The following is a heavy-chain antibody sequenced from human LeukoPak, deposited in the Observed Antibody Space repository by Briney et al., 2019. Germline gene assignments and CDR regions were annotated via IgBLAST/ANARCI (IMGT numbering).Heavy chain of an antibody. CDR1: AVSISGSDYY. CDR2: TYPSGST. CDR3: SCGGTAYKSGSY. J-gene: IGHJ4*02. D-gene: IGHD4-23*01. Sequence: SETLSFNCTGFAVSISGSDYYWNWIRQPPGKGLEWIGSTYPSGSTYYNPSLKSRVTLSVDTSKIQSSLKLSSVTAADTAAYSCSCGGTAYKSGSYSSQGTLVTVSS. V-gene: IGHV4-30-4*01.